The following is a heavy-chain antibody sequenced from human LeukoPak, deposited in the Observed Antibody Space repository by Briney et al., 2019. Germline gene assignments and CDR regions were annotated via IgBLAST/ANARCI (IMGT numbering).Heavy chain of an antibody. CDR2: ISGDGGST. V-gene: IGHV3-43*02. CDR1: GFIVDDYA. Sequence: GVSLRLSCAASGFIVDDYAMYWVRQAPGEGLEWVSLISGDGGSTYYADSVKGRFTISRDNSKNSLFLQMNSLRTEDTALYYCAKDILSEQWHDAFDIWGQGTMVTVSS. CDR3: AKDILSEQWHDAFDI. J-gene: IGHJ3*02. D-gene: IGHD6-19*01.